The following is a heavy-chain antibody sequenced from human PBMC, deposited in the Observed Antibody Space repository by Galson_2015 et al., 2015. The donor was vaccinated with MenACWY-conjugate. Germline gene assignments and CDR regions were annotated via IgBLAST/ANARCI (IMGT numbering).Heavy chain of an antibody. J-gene: IGHJ4*02. D-gene: IGHD2-2*01. CDR2: IYPGDSDT. Sequence: QSGAEVKKPGESLKTSCKGSGYSFASYWIAWVRQMPGKGLEWMGIIYPGDSDTRYSPSFQGQVTISADKSISTAYLQWSSLKDSDTAMYYCARHPQPHYYSDYWGQGTPVTVSS. CDR3: ARHPQPHYYSDY. CDR1: GYSFASYW. V-gene: IGHV5-51*01.